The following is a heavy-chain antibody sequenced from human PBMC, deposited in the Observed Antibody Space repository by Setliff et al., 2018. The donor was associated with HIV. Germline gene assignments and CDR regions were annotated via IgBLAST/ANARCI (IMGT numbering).Heavy chain of an antibody. D-gene: IGHD4-4*01. Sequence: GSLRLSCAASGFTFSSYGMHWARQAPGKGLEWVALISYDGNIKHYPDSMMGRLTISRDNSKNTLYLQMNNLRGDDTAIYYCARDLTTIVTRKVFDIWGQGTMVTVSS. CDR3: ARDLTTIVTRKVFDI. V-gene: IGHV3-30*04. CDR2: ISYDGNIK. J-gene: IGHJ3*02. CDR1: GFTFSSYG.